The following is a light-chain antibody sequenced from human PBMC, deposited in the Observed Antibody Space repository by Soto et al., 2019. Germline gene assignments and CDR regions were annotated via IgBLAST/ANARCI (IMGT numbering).Light chain of an antibody. CDR2: DAS. V-gene: IGKV3-11*01. Sequence: SLVAQARDTLSLSRGVRPTLPCWASHSVTTHLAWFQQRPGQPPSLLIYDASTRAPGIPARFSGRASGADFPLTISSQAPEAFAVYCCQQRSDSITFGQGTRLEIK. CDR1: HSVTTH. CDR3: QQRSDSIT. J-gene: IGKJ5*01.